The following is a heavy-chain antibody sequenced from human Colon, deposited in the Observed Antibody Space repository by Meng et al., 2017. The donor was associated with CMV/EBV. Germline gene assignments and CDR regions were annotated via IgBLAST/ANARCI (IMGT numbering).Heavy chain of an antibody. V-gene: IGHV3-23*01. Sequence: GESLKISCAASGFTFNNYAMSWVRQAPGKGLEWVSSASGSGVNTFYADSVKGRFTISRDNSKYTVHLQMNSLGAEDTAGYYCARDVGYCSHSACYHYYGIDVWGQGATVTVSS. CDR2: ASGSGVNT. CDR1: GFTFNNYA. D-gene: IGHD2-2*03. J-gene: IGHJ6*02. CDR3: ARDVGYCSHSACYHYYGIDV.